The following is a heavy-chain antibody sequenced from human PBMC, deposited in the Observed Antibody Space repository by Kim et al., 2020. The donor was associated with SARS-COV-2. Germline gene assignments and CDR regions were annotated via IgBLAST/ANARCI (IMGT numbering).Heavy chain of an antibody. CDR3: ARDRVNTAMDNWFDP. Sequence: APKLQGRVTMTTDTSTSTAYMELRSLRCDDTAVYYCARDRVNTAMDNWFDPWGQGTLVTISS. J-gene: IGHJ5*02. D-gene: IGHD5-18*01. V-gene: IGHV1-18*01.